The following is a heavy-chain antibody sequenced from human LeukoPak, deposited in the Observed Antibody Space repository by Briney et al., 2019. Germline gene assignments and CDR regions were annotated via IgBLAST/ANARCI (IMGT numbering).Heavy chain of an antibody. J-gene: IGHJ6*02. V-gene: IGHV1-24*01. D-gene: IGHD2-2*02. CDR1: GYTLTELS. Sequence: GASGKVSCKVSGYTLTELSMHWVRQAPGKGLEWMGGFDPEDGETIYAQKFQGRVTMTEDTSTDTAYMELSSLRSEDTAVYYCATFYCSSTSCYIDYYYGMDVWGQGTTVTVSS. CDR2: FDPEDGET. CDR3: ATFYCSSTSCYIDYYYGMDV.